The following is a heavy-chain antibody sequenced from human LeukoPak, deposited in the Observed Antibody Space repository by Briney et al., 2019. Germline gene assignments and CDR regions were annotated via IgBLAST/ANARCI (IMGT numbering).Heavy chain of an antibody. Sequence: PGRSLRLSCAASGFTFSSYGMHWVRQAPGKGLEWVAVIWYDGSNKYYADSVKGRFTISRDNSKNTLYLQMNSLRDEDTAVYYCAKDYYDSSGNDAFDIWGQGTMVTVSS. CDR2: IWYDGSNK. CDR1: GFTFSSYG. J-gene: IGHJ3*02. CDR3: AKDYYDSSGNDAFDI. V-gene: IGHV3-33*06. D-gene: IGHD3-22*01.